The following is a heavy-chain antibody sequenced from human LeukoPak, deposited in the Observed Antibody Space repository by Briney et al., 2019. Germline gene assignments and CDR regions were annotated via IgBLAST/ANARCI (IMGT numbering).Heavy chain of an antibody. CDR2: IYHSGST. CDR1: GYSISSGYY. CDR3: ARHRSLDRGTTVLDY. Sequence: SETLPLTCAVSGYSISSGYYWGWIRQPPGKGLEWIGCIYHSGSTYYNPFLKSRVTISVDTSKNQFSLKLSSVTAADTAVYYCARHRSLDRGTTVLDYWGQGTLVTVSS. V-gene: IGHV4-38-2*01. J-gene: IGHJ4*02. D-gene: IGHD1-7*01.